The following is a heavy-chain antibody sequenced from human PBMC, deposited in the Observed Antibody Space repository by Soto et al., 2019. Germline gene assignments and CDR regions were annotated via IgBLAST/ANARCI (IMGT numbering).Heavy chain of an antibody. V-gene: IGHV3-74*01. CDR3: ATAGSYRFDY. CDR1: GFTFSSSW. D-gene: IGHD3-10*01. Sequence: EVQLVESGGGLVQPGESLRLSCTASGFTFSSSWIHWVRQAPGKGLEWVSRINADGSVTNYADSVKGRFTVSRDNAKNTLYLPMNSLRAEDTAVYFCATAGSYRFDYWGQGTLVTVSS. CDR2: INADGSVT. J-gene: IGHJ4*02.